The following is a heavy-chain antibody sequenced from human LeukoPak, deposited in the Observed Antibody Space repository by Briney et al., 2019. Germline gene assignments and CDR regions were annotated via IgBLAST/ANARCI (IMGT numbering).Heavy chain of an antibody. CDR1: GGTFSSYA. Sequence: SVKVSCKASGGTFSSYAISWVRQAPGQGLEWMGRIIPILGIANYAQKFQGRVTITADKSTSTAYMELSSLRSEDTAVYYCARDYYGSGSKGDAFDIWGQGTMVTVSS. D-gene: IGHD3-10*01. CDR3: ARDYYGSGSKGDAFDI. J-gene: IGHJ3*02. V-gene: IGHV1-69*04. CDR2: IIPILGIA.